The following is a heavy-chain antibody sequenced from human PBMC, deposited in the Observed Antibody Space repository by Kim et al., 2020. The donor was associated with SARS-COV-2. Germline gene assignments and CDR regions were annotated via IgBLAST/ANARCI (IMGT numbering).Heavy chain of an antibody. J-gene: IGHJ4*02. CDR1: GVTFSSYA. D-gene: IGHD1-26*01. CDR3: AKDLGVGHTRGFAY. CDR2: ISGSGASK. Sequence: GGSLRLSCAASGVTFSSYAMSWIRQAPGKGLEWVSTISGSGASKYYVDSVKGRFTISRDNSNDTLYLQINSLRAEDTALYYCAKDLGVGHTRGFAYWGQGTLVTASS. V-gene: IGHV3-23*01.